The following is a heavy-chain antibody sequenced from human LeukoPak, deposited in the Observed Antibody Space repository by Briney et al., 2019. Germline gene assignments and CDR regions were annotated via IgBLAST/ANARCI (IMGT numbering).Heavy chain of an antibody. Sequence: PSETLSLTCTVSGGSISSSSYYWGWIRQPPGKGLEWIGSIYYSGITYYNPSLKSRVTISVDTSKNQFSLRLKSVTAADTAAYYCARAIVGATTFYWYFDLWGRGTLVTVSS. CDR2: IYYSGIT. V-gene: IGHV4-39*07. CDR3: ARAIVGATTFYWYFDL. D-gene: IGHD1-26*01. CDR1: GGSISSSSYY. J-gene: IGHJ2*01.